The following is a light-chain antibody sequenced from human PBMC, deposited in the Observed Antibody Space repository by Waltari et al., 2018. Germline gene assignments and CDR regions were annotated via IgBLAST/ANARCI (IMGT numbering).Light chain of an antibody. J-gene: IGKJ2*01. CDR1: QIISNNY. CDR2: GIS. CDR3: QQFGGSPKYT. V-gene: IGKV3-20*01. Sequence: EIVLTQSPGTLSLSPGERATLSCRASQIISNNYLAWYQAKPGQAPRLLIYGISHRATGIPDRFSCGGSGTDFTFTISRLEPEDFAVYYCQQFGGSPKYTFGQGTKLEIK.